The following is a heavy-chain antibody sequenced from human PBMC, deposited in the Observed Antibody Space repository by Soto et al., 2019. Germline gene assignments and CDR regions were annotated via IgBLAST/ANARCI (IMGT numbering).Heavy chain of an antibody. D-gene: IGHD3-10*01. V-gene: IGHV4-39*01. Sequence: SETLSLTCTVSGGSISSSSYYWGWIRQPPGKGLEWIGSIYYSGSTYYNPSLKSRVTISVDTSTNQFSLKLSSVTAADTAVYYCARQPLWFGEFEYYFDYWGQGTLVTVS. CDR1: GGSISSSSYY. CDR2: IYYSGST. J-gene: IGHJ4*02. CDR3: ARQPLWFGEFEYYFDY.